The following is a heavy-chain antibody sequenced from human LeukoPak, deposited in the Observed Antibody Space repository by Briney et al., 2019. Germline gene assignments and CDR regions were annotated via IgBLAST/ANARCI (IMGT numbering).Heavy chain of an antibody. D-gene: IGHD3-10*01. V-gene: IGHV3-7*01. Sequence: GGSLRLSCAASGFTFSNAWMNWVRQSPTKGLEWVANIKQDGSERYYVDSVKGRFTISRDNAKNSLSLQMNNLRVEDTAVYYCARAGSHWHYVYWGQGTVVTVSS. J-gene: IGHJ4*02. CDR3: ARAGSHWHYVY. CDR1: GFTFSNAW. CDR2: IKQDGSER.